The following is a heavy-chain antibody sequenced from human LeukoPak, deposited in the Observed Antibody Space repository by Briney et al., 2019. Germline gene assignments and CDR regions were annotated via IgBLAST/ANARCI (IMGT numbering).Heavy chain of an antibody. CDR2: IHHSGSA. Sequence: PSETLSLTCAVYGESFSNYYWSWIRRPPGKGLEWLGEIHHSGSANYNPSLKSRVTISVDTDKKQFSLSLTSVTAADTAVYYCARGHDYGDYGMDVWGQGTTVTVSS. CDR3: ARGHDYGDYGMDV. D-gene: IGHD4-17*01. CDR1: GESFSNYY. V-gene: IGHV4-34*01. J-gene: IGHJ6*02.